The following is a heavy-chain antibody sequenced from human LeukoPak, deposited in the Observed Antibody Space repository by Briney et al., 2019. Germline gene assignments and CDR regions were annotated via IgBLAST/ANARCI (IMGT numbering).Heavy chain of an antibody. CDR3: AILGSSGSSSSFDY. V-gene: IGHV3-30-3*01. CDR2: ISYDGSNK. D-gene: IGHD3-10*01. CDR1: GFTFSSYD. Sequence: GRSLRLSCAASGFTFSSYDMHWVRQAPGKGLEWVAVISYDGSNKYYADSVKGRFTISRDNSKNTLYLQMNSLRAEDTAVYYCAILGSSGSSSSFDYWGQGTLVTVSS. J-gene: IGHJ4*02.